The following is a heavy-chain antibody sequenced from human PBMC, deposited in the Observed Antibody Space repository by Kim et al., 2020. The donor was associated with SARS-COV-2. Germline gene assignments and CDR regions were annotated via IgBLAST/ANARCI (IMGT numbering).Heavy chain of an antibody. CDR1: GYTFTSYF. D-gene: IGHD1-7*01. CDR2: INDGGVVT. CDR3: VRDDPRTHVNDY. Sequence: ASVKVSCKASGYTFTSYFMHWVLQAPGQRLEWMGWINDGGVVTKYSQKFQDRITITRDTSASTVYLELSSLTSEDTAVYYCVRDDPRTHVNDYWGQGSLVTVSS. J-gene: IGHJ4*02. V-gene: IGHV1-3*01.